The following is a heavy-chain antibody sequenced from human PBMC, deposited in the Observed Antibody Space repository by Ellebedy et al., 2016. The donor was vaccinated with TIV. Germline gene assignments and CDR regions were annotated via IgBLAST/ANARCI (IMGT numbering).Heavy chain of an antibody. D-gene: IGHD2-15*01. J-gene: IGHJ4*02. CDR1: GFTFSSYW. CDR3: VRGGGSLDF. Sequence: GGSLRLXXAASGFTFSSYWMHWVRQAPGKGLEWVANIKQDGSDTYYVYSVKGRFTISRDNAKNSLFLQMNSLRAEDTAVYYCVRGGGSLDFWGPGTLVTVSS. CDR2: IKQDGSDT. V-gene: IGHV3-7*01.